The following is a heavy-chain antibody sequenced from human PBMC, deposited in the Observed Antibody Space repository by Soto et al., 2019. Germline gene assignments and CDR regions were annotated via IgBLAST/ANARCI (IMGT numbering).Heavy chain of an antibody. J-gene: IGHJ6*02. D-gene: IGHD2-21*01. CDR1: GDSVSSNSAG. V-gene: IGHV6-1*01. CDR2: TYYRSKWYN. CDR3: ARGLTSLLTDYYYYGMDV. Sequence: SQTLSLTCAITGDSVSSNSAGWSWVRQSPSRGLEWLGRTYYRSKWYNDYAVSVKSRITINPDTSKNQFSLQLNSVTPEDTAVYYCARGLTSLLTDYYYYGMDVWGQGTTVTVSS.